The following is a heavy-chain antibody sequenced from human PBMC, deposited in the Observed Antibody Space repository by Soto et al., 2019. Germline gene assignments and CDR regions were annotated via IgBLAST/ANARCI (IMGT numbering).Heavy chain of an antibody. CDR2: IYPGDSDT. Sequence: GECLKISCKGSGYSFTSYWIGWVRQMPGKGLEWMGIIYPGDSDTRYSPSFQGQVTIPADKSISTAYLQWSSLKASDTAMYYCARLGYDSLPGRAFDIWGQGTMVTVPS. CDR1: GYSFTSYW. J-gene: IGHJ3*02. D-gene: IGHD3-22*01. V-gene: IGHV5-51*01. CDR3: ARLGYDSLPGRAFDI.